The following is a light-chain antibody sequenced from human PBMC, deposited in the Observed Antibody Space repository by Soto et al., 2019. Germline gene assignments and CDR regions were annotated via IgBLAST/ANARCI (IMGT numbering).Light chain of an antibody. J-gene: IGKJ5*01. CDR3: HRYNDWPIT. CDR1: QSVSSN. Sequence: EIVMTQSPATLSVSPGDRATLSCRAGQSVSSNLAWYQQNPGQAPRLLIYGASTRPTGIPARFSGSGSGTEFTLTISSLQSEDFAVYYCHRYNDWPITFGQGTRLDIK. V-gene: IGKV3-15*01. CDR2: GAS.